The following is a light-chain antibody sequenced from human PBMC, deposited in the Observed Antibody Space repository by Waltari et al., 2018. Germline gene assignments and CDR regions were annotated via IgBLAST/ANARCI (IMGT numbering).Light chain of an antibody. Sequence: VLTQSPGTLSLSPGERATLSCRASQSLTKRYLAWYQQKPGQAPRLLIYCASSRAAGIPDRLMGSGSGTDFTLTISRLEPEDFAVYYCQQYGSSVLYTFGQGTKREIK. V-gene: IGKV3-20*01. CDR2: CAS. CDR3: QQYGSSVLYT. J-gene: IGKJ2*01. CDR1: QSLTKRY.